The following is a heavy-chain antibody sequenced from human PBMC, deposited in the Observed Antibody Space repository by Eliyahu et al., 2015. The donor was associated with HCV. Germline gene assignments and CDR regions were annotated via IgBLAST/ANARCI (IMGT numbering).Heavy chain of an antibody. J-gene: IGHJ6*01. CDR3: ARDTTLAVAGTEQYYYYYYGMDV. CDR2: IYSGGST. D-gene: IGHD6-19*01. CDR1: GXXXSSNY. V-gene: IGHV3-53*01. Sequence: EVQLVESGGGLIQPGGSLRLSCAASGXXXSSNYXXWVRQAPGKGLEWVSVIYSGGSTYYADSVKGRFTISRDNSKNTLYLQMNSLRAEDTAVYYCARDTTLAVAGTEQYYYYYYGMDVWGQGTTVTVSS.